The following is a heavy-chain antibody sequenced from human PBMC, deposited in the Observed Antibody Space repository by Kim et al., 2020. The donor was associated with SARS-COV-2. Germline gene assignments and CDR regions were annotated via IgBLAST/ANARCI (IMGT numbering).Heavy chain of an antibody. Sequence: GGSLRLSCAASGFTFSSYGMHWVRQAPGKGLEWVAVIWYDGSNKYYADSVKGRFTISRDNSKNTLYLQMNSLRAEDTAVYYCAKDQYSSGWFVGYYYYYGMDVWGQGTTVTVSS. D-gene: IGHD6-19*01. CDR3: AKDQYSSGWFVGYYYYYGMDV. CDR2: IWYDGSNK. V-gene: IGHV3-30*02. CDR1: GFTFSSYG. J-gene: IGHJ6*02.